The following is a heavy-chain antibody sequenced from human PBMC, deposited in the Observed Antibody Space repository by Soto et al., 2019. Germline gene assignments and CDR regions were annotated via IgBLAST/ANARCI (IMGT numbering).Heavy chain of an antibody. V-gene: IGHV4-59*08. J-gene: IGHJ5*02. CDR2: MYYSGST. CDR1: GDSISSSY. CDR3: ARHRALNWFDP. Sequence: SETLSLTCTVSGDSISSSYWSWIRQPPGKGLEWIGYMYYSGSTSYNPSLNSRVTLSVDTSKNQFFLKLSFVTAADTAVYYCARHRALNWFDPWGQGTLVNVSS.